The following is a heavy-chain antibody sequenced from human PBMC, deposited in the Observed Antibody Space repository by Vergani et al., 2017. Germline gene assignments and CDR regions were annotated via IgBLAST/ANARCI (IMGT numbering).Heavy chain of an antibody. CDR1: GFSLSTSGMC. Sequence: QITLKESGPTLVKPTQTLTLTCTFSGFSLSTSGMCVSCIRQPPGKALEWLARIDWDDDKYYSTSLKTRLTISKDTSKNQVVLTMTNMDPVDTATYYCARIDPCRTGADYYYYYMDVWGKGTTVTVSS. V-gene: IGHV2-70*15. J-gene: IGHJ6*03. CDR2: IDWDDDK. CDR3: ARIDPCRTGADYYYYYMDV. D-gene: IGHD3/OR15-3a*01.